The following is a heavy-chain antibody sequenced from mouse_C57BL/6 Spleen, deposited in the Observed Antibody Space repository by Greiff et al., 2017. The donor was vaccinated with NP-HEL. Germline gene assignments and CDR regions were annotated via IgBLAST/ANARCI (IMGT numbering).Heavy chain of an antibody. CDR3: ARGGYFEV. V-gene: IGHV3-6*01. CDR2: ISYDGST. Sequence: EVQLVESGPGLVKPSPSLSLTCSVTGYSITSGYYWNWIRQFPGNKLEWMGYISYDGSTNYNPSLKNQISITRDTSTNQVFLKLNCVTTEDTATYYCARGGYFEVWGTGTTVTVSA. CDR1: GYSITSGYY. J-gene: IGHJ1*03.